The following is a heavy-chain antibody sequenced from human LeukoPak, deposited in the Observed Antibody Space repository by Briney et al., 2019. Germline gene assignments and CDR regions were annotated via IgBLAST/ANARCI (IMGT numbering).Heavy chain of an antibody. D-gene: IGHD6-19*01. CDR3: ARDLGRAVAGY. CDR2: ISYDGSNK. CDR1: GFTFSSYA. Sequence: GGSLRLSCAASGFTFSSYAMHWVRQAPGKGLEWVAVISYDGSNKYYADSVKGRFTISRDNSKNTLYLQMNSLRAEGTAVYYCARDLGRAVAGYWGQGTLVTVSS. J-gene: IGHJ4*02. V-gene: IGHV3-30-3*01.